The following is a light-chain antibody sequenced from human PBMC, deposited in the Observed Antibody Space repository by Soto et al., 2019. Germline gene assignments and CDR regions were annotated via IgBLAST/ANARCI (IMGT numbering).Light chain of an antibody. CDR2: KTS. CDR3: QQYKSFSLT. CDR1: QSINNW. V-gene: IGKV1-5*03. J-gene: IGKJ4*01. Sequence: DIQMTQSPSTLSASVGDRVTITCRASQSINNWLAWYQQKPGKAPKLLIYKTSDLESGVPPRFSGSGSGTEFSLTISSLQPDDFETYYCQQYKSFSLTLGGGTKVDIK.